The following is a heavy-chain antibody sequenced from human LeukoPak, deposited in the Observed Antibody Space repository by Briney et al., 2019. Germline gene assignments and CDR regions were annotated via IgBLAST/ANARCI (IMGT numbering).Heavy chain of an antibody. CDR2: IHQDGSEK. CDR3: GRESSSSTFDY. Sequence: GGSLRLSCAASGFTFSSYWMSWVRQAPGTGLEWVANIHQDGSEKYYVDSVKGRFTISRDNAKNSLYLQMNSRRAEDTAIYYCGRESSSSTFDYWGQGTLVTVSS. V-gene: IGHV3-7*01. D-gene: IGHD5/OR15-5a*01. CDR1: GFTFSSYW. J-gene: IGHJ4*02.